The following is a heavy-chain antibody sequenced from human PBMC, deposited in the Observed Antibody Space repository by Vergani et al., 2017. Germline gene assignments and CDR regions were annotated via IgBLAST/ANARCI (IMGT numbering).Heavy chain of an antibody. D-gene: IGHD3-3*01. Sequence: EVQLLESGGGLVQPGGSLRLSCAASGFTFSSYAMSWVRQAPGKGLEWVSAISGSGGSTYYADSGKGRFTTSRDNSKNTLYLQMNSLRAEDTAVYYCARMEGQDDFWGGGGKYFFDYWGQGTLVTVSS. J-gene: IGHJ4*02. CDR1: GFTFSSYA. CDR2: ISGSGGST. CDR3: ARMEGQDDFWGGGGKYFFDY. V-gene: IGHV3-23*01.